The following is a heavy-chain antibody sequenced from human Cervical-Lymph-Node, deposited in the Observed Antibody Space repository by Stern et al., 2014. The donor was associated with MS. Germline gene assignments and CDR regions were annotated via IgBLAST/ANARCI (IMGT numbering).Heavy chain of an antibody. J-gene: IGHJ6*02. CDR1: GHTFPSYS. Sequence: QVQLVQSGAEMKKPGASVKVSCKASGHTFPSYSISWVRQAPGQGLEWMGWIRHNGQTKYPQKFEGRVTMTTDTLTSTAYMELRSLASDDTAVYYCAQSLVYYGMDVWGQGTAVTVSS. D-gene: IGHD6-6*01. V-gene: IGHV1-18*01. CDR2: IRHNGQT. CDR3: AQSLVYYGMDV.